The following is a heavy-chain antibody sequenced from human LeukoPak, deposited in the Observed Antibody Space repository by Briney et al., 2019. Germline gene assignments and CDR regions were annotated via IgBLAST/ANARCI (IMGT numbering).Heavy chain of an antibody. Sequence: PSETLSLTCTVSGGSISSYYWSWIRQPPGKGLEWIGHIYYSGNTKYNPSLKSRVSISVDTFKNQFSLNLSSVTAADTAVYYCARGDYYDSSGYDYWGQGTLVTVSS. J-gene: IGHJ4*02. CDR3: ARGDYYDSSGYDY. D-gene: IGHD3-22*01. CDR2: IYYSGNT. CDR1: GGSISSYY. V-gene: IGHV4-59*01.